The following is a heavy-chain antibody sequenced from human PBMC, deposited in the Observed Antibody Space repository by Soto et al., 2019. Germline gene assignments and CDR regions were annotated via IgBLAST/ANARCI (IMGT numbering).Heavy chain of an antibody. CDR1: GDSVSSHSAC. CDR2: TYYRSNCYY. CDR3: ARGEQYSGRIFDY. Sequence: SQILSLTCDITGDSVSSHSACCSWVRPPPSRGLEWLGRTYYRSNCYYEYAVSVRGRITINPDTSKNQYSLQRNSVTPKYTAVYFCARGEQYSGRIFDYWGQGTLVTVSS. J-gene: IGHJ4*01. V-gene: IGHV6-1*01. D-gene: IGHD1-26*01.